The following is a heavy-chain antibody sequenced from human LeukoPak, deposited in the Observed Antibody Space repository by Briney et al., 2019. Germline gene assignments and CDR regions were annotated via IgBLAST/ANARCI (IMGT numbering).Heavy chain of an antibody. V-gene: IGHV3-23*01. CDR3: ATLNTPFGY. D-gene: IGHD2-15*01. CDR2: ISGGNT. CDR1: GFTFSSNA. Sequence: GGSLRLSCAASGFTFSSNAMNWVRQAPGKGLEWVSSISGGNTMYAGSVRGRFTISRDNSKNTLYLQMSSLRAEDTAVYFCATLNTPFGYWGQGILVTVSS. J-gene: IGHJ4*02.